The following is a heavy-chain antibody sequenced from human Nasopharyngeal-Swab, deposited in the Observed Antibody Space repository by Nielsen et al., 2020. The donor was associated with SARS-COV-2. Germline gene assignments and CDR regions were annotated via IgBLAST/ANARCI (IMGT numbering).Heavy chain of an antibody. CDR2: IYYSGST. CDR3: AREGRHRIDP. CDR1: GGSISSYY. V-gene: IGHV4-59*01. J-gene: IGHJ5*02. Sequence: SETLSLTCTVSGGSISSYYWSWIRQPPGKGLEWIGYIYYSGSTNYNPSLKSRVTISVDTSKNQFSLKLSSVTAVDTAVYYCAREGRHRIDPWGQGTLVTVSS.